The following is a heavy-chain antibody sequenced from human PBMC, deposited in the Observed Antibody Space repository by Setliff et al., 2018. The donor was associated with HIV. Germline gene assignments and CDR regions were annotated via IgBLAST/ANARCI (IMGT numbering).Heavy chain of an antibody. D-gene: IGHD2-21*01. CDR3: ARRSIVGSTRGYYYYALDV. V-gene: IGHV4-4*09. CDR2: IYVSGST. Sequence: LSLTCTVSAGSISSDQWSWIRQPPGKGLEWIGNIYVSGSTNYNPSLKSRGTISVDTSKKQVSLKLTSVTAADTAVYYCARRSIVGSTRGYYYYALDVWGQGTTVTVSS. CDR1: AGSISSDQ. J-gene: IGHJ6*02.